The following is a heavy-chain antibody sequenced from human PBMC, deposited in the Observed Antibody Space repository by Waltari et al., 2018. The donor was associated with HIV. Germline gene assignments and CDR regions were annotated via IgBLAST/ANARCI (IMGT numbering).Heavy chain of an antibody. CDR3: TKDQGSSYTPYYFDY. J-gene: IGHJ4*02. Sequence: QVQLVESGGGVVQPGGSLRLSCAASGFTFSSYGMHWVRQAPGKGLEWVAFIRYDGSNKYYADSVKGRFMISRDNSKNTLYLQMNSLRAEDTAVYYCTKDQGSSYTPYYFDYWGQGTLVTVSS. V-gene: IGHV3-30*02. CDR1: GFTFSSYG. D-gene: IGHD3-16*02. CDR2: IRYDGSNK.